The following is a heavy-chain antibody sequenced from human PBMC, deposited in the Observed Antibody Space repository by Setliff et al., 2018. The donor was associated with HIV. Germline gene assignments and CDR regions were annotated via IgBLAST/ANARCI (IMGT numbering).Heavy chain of an antibody. Sequence: SETLSLTCTVLGGSISSNYWSWMRQPPGKGLEWIGHIYYSGSTNYNPSLKSRVTISVDTSRNQFSLNLSSVTAADTAVYYCARGLSFYDPGGFDYWGQGTLVTVSS. CDR3: ARGLSFYDPGGFDY. CDR2: IYYSGST. V-gene: IGHV4-59*08. J-gene: IGHJ4*02. D-gene: IGHD3-22*01. CDR1: GGSISSNY.